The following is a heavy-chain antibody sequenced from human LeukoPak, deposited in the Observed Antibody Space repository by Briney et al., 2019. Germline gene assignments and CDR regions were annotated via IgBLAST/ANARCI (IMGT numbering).Heavy chain of an antibody. J-gene: IGHJ4*02. D-gene: IGHD3-10*01. V-gene: IGHV4-34*01. CDR1: GGSFSGYY. CDR3: ASLPPITEADY. Sequence: SETLSLTCAVYGGSFSGYYWSWIRQPPGKGLEWIGEINHSGSTNYNPSLKSRVTISVDTSKNQFSLKLSSMTAADTAVYYCASLPPITEADYWGQGTLVTVSS. CDR2: INHSGST.